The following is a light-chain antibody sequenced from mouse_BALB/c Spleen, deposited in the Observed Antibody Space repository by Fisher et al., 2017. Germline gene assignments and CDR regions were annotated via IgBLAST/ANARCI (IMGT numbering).Light chain of an antibody. J-gene: IGKJ1*01. V-gene: IGKV1-135*01. CDR2: LVS. CDR3: WQGTHIPWT. Sequence: DIVMTQSTLTLSVTIGQPASISCKSSQSLLDSDGKTYLNWLLQRPGQSPKRLIYLVSKLDSGVPDRVTGSGSGTDFTLKISRVEAEDLGVYYCWQGTHIPWTFGGGTKLEIK. CDR1: QSLLDSDGKTY.